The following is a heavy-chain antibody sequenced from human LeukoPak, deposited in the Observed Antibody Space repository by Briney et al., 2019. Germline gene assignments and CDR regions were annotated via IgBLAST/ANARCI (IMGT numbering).Heavy chain of an antibody. CDR3: AKEVVVPAAMGYMDV. Sequence: GGSLRLSCAASGFIFSRYSMNWVRQAPGKGLEWVSSISDSSDYIYYGDAVKGRFTISRDNAKNSLYLQMNSLEAEDTAVYYCAKEVVVPAAMGYMDVWGKGTTVTVSS. J-gene: IGHJ6*03. D-gene: IGHD2-2*01. V-gene: IGHV3-21*01. CDR1: GFIFSRYS. CDR2: ISDSSDYI.